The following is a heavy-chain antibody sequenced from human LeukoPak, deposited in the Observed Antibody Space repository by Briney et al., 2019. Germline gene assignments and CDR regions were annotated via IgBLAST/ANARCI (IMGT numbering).Heavy chain of an antibody. CDR3: ARVPYDYVWGSYGGDYYFDY. V-gene: IGHV3-48*03. CDR2: ISSSGSTI. Sequence: GGSLRLSCAASGFTFSSYEMNWGRQAPGKGREWVSYISSSGSTIYYADSVKGRFTISRDNAKNSLYLQMNSLRAEDTAVYYCARVPYDYVWGSYGGDYYFDYWGQGTLVTVSS. D-gene: IGHD3-16*01. J-gene: IGHJ4*02. CDR1: GFTFSSYE.